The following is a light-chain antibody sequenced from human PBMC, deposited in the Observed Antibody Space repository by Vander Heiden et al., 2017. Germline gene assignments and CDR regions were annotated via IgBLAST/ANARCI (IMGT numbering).Light chain of an antibody. Sequence: QSALTQPRSVSGSPAQSVTISCTGASSDVGGYNSVSWYQQHPGKAPKLMIYDVNKRPSGVPDRFSGSKSGNTASLTISGLQAEDEAYYYCCSYAGSYIVFDGGTKLTVL. CDR1: SSDVGGYNS. J-gene: IGLJ2*01. V-gene: IGLV2-11*01. CDR3: CSYAGSYIV. CDR2: DVN.